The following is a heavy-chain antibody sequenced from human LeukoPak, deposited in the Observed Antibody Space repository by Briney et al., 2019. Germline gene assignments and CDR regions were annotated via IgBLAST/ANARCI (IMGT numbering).Heavy chain of an antibody. CDR2: MNPNTGTT. D-gene: IGHD6-6*01. CDR3: ARDIHSSSSSWFDP. V-gene: IGHV1-2*02. J-gene: IGHJ5*02. CDR1: GYTFNGYY. Sequence: ASVKVSCKASGYTFNGYYIHWVRQAAGQGLEWVGWMNPNTGTTKYGQTLQGRVIMTRDTSISTAYMEVSRLRSDDTAVYYCARDIHSSSSSWFDPWGQGTLVTVSS.